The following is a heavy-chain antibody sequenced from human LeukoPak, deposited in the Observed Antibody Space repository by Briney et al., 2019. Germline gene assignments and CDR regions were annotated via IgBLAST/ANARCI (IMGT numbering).Heavy chain of an antibody. Sequence: GGSPRLSCAASGFTFDSYSFTWVRQAPGKGLEWVSAISGSGGSTYYADSVKGRFTISRDNSKNTLYLQMNSLRAEDTAVYYCAKDPTTVTTWIDYWGQGTLVTVSS. V-gene: IGHV3-23*01. J-gene: IGHJ4*02. CDR2: ISGSGGST. CDR3: AKDPTTVTTWIDY. D-gene: IGHD4-17*01. CDR1: GFTFDSYS.